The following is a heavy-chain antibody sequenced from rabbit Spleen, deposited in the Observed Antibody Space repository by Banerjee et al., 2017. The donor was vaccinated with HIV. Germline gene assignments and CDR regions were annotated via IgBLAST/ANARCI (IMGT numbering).Heavy chain of an antibody. CDR1: GFSFSLNYC. V-gene: IGHV1S40*01. CDR2: IYGGSGRSI. J-gene: IGHJ4*01. D-gene: IGHD6-1*01. CDR3: AREVLYAAYAGFGDATIYYFDL. Sequence: QSLEESGGGLVRPEGSLTLTCTASGFSFSLNYCMCWVRQAPGKGLEWIACIYGGSGRSIWFPTWAKGRFTISKTSSTTVTLQMTSLTAADTATYFCAREVLYAAYAGFGDATIYYFDLWGQGTLVTVS.